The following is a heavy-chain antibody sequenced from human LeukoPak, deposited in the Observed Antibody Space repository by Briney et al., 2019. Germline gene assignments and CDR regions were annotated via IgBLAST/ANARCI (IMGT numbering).Heavy chain of an antibody. Sequence: SETLSLTSTVSGGSISSYYWSWICQRPGKGLEWIGYIYYSGSTNYNPSFKSRVTISVDTSKNQFSLKLSSVTAADTAVYYCARGPYSSSWYDFDYWGQGTLVTVSS. CDR1: GGSISSYY. CDR2: IYYSGST. CDR3: ARGPYSSSWYDFDY. D-gene: IGHD6-13*01. J-gene: IGHJ4*02. V-gene: IGHV4-59*01.